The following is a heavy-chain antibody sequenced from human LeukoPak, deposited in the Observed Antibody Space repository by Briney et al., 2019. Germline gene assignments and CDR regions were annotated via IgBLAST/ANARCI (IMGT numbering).Heavy chain of an antibody. Sequence: PGGSLRLSCAASGFIFSTYWMAWVRQAPGKGLEWVANINQDGSEKNYVDSVKGRFTISRDNAKNSLYLQMNSLGAEDTAKYYCARDTSMRSNDYWGQGILVTVSS. CDR3: ARDTSMRSNDY. V-gene: IGHV3-7*03. CDR2: INQDGSEK. D-gene: IGHD2/OR15-2a*01. CDR1: GFIFSTYW. J-gene: IGHJ4*02.